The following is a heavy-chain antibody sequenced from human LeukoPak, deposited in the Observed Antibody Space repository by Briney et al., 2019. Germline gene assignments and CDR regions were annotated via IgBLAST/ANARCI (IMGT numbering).Heavy chain of an antibody. Sequence: PGGSLRLSCAASGFTFSSYAMSWVRQAPGKGLEWVSAISGGGEDTYHADSVKGRFTISRDNSKNTLYLQMNSLRAEDTAVYYCTTSWPKVREGDQWGQGTLVTVSS. CDR3: TTSWPKVREGDQ. CDR1: GFTFSSYA. D-gene: IGHD3-10*01. J-gene: IGHJ4*02. CDR2: ISGGGEDT. V-gene: IGHV3-23*01.